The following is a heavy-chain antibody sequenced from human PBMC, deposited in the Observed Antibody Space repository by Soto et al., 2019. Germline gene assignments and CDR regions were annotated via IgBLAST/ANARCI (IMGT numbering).Heavy chain of an antibody. V-gene: IGHV4-61*08. Sequence: SETLSLTCTVSGGSVSSGGYYWSWIRQPPGKGLEWIGYIYYSGSTNYNPSLKSRVTISVDTSKNQFSLKLSSVTAADTAVYYCAREPDLTTHTAYYYYYGMDVWGQGTTVTV. CDR1: GGSVSSGGYY. CDR2: IYYSGST. J-gene: IGHJ6*02. D-gene: IGHD4-4*01. CDR3: AREPDLTTHTAYYYYYGMDV.